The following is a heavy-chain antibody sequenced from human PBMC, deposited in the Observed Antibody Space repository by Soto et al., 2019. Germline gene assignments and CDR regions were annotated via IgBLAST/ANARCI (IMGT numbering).Heavy chain of an antibody. CDR3: AGTNYDYVWGSYRHGYYFDY. CDR2: IYYSGIT. CDR1: GDSISSGGYY. V-gene: IGHV4-31*03. J-gene: IGHJ4*02. D-gene: IGHD3-16*02. Sequence: TLSLTFNVSGDSISSGGYYCSWIRQHQGKALEWIGYIYYSGITYYNPSLKSRVTISVDTSKNQFSLKLSSVTAADTAVYYCAGTNYDYVWGSYRHGYYFDYWRQGTLVTVSS.